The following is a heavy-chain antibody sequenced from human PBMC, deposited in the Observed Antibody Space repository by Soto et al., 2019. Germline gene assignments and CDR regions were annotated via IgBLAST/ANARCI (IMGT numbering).Heavy chain of an antibody. V-gene: IGHV4-30-4*02. D-gene: IGHD5-18*01. J-gene: IGHJ4*02. CDR1: GDTIYSDDCY. CDR2: IYYSGRT. CDR3: ARDHPHSYGIYYFDY. Sequence: SETLSVTCPVSGDTIYSDDCYWTWIRQPPGRGLEWIAYIYYSGRTYYNPSLKSRVTMSPDTSKNQVSLKLTSVTAADTAVYYCARDHPHSYGIYYFDYWGQGTLVTVSS.